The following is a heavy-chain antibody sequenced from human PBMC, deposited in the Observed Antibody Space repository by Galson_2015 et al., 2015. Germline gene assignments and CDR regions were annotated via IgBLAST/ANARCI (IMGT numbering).Heavy chain of an antibody. D-gene: IGHD5-18*01. Sequence: SVKVSCKASGYTFTSYAMHWVRQAPGQRLEWMGWINAGNGNTKYSQKFQGRVTITRDTSASTAYMELSSLRSEDTAVYYCARDFKPFSYGYAHFYYYGMDVWGQGTTVTVSS. CDR3: ARDFKPFSYGYAHFYYYGMDV. J-gene: IGHJ6*02. CDR1: GYTFTSYA. CDR2: INAGNGNT. V-gene: IGHV1-3*01.